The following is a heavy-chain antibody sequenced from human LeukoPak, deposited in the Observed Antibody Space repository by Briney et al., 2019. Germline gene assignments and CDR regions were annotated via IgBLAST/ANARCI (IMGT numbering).Heavy chain of an antibody. D-gene: IGHD3-22*01. Sequence: ASVKVSCKASGYTFTSYYMHWVRQAPGQGLEWMGIINPSGGSTSYAQKFQGRVTMTRDTSTSTVYMELSSLRSDDTAVYYCARNYDSSGYPGDAFDIWGQGTMVTVSS. CDR1: GYTFTSYY. CDR3: ARNYDSSGYPGDAFDI. V-gene: IGHV1-46*01. J-gene: IGHJ3*02. CDR2: INPSGGST.